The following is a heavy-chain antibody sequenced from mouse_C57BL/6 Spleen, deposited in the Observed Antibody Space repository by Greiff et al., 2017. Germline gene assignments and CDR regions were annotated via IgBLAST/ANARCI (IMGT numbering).Heavy chain of an antibody. D-gene: IGHD1-1*01. CDR1: GYSITSGYY. CDR2: ISYDGSN. V-gene: IGHV3-6*01. CDR3: ARDPYYYDSSYEFAY. Sequence: EVKLQESGPGLVKPSQSLSLTCSVTGYSITSGYYWNWIRQFPGNKLEWMGYISYDGSNNYNPSLKNRISITRDTSKNQFFLKLNSVTTEDTATYSCARDPYYYDSSYEFAYWGQGTLVTVSA. J-gene: IGHJ3*01.